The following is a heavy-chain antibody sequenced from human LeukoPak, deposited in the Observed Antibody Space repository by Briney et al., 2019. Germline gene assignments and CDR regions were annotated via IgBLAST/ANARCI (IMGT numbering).Heavy chain of an antibody. J-gene: IGHJ4*02. CDR1: GFTFTNYA. D-gene: IGHD3-22*01. Sequence: GGSLRLSCAASGFTFTNYAMSWVRQAPGKGLEWVSAISGSGGSTYNADSVKGRFTISRDNSNNTLYLQMNSLRVEDTAVYYCAKNHFNYYDSSGSYLDYWGQGTLVTVSS. CDR3: AKNHFNYYDSSGSYLDY. CDR2: ISGSGGST. V-gene: IGHV3-23*01.